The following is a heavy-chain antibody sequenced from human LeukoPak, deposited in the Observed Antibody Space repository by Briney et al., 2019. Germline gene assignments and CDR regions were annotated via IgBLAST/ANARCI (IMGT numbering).Heavy chain of an antibody. CDR3: ARGAAQYDSSGYQSSPFDY. D-gene: IGHD3-22*01. V-gene: IGHV1-69*04. CDR1: GGTFSSYG. Sequence: SVKVSCKASGGTFSSYGISWVRQAPGQGLDWTGRIIPIFDITNYAQNFQGRVTITADKSTSTAYMELSSLRSEDTAVYYCARGAAQYDSSGYQSSPFDYWGQGTLVTVSS. CDR2: IIPIFDIT. J-gene: IGHJ4*02.